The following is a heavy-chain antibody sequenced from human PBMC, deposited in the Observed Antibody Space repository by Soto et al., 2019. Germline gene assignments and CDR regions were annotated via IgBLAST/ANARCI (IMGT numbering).Heavy chain of an antibody. J-gene: IGHJ4*02. D-gene: IGHD3-9*01. CDR2: IYYSGST. CDR3: ASGYYDILTGRDTKYYFDY. CDR1: GGSISSGDYY. Sequence: SETLSLTCTVSGGSISSGDYYWSWIRQHPGKGLEWIGYIYYSGSTYYNPSLKSRVTISVDTSKNQFSLKLSSVTAADTAVYYCASGYYDILTGRDTKYYFDYWGQGALVTVSS. V-gene: IGHV4-31*03.